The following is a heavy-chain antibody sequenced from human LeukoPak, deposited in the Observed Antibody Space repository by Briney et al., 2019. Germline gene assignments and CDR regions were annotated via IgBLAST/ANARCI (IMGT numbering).Heavy chain of an antibody. Sequence: SETLSLTCTVAGLSITSYYWSWIRQPPGKGLEWIGNIYSGTTNYNPSLRSRVTILLDTSKNQFSLRLSSVTVADTAIYYCARGQRWSDHWGQGTLVTVSS. D-gene: IGHD4-23*01. CDR1: GLSITSYY. J-gene: IGHJ4*02. V-gene: IGHV4-59*01. CDR3: ARGQRWSDH. CDR2: IYSGTT.